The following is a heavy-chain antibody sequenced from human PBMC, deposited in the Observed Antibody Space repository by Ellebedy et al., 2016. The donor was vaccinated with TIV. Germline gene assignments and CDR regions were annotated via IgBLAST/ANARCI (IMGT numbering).Heavy chain of an antibody. CDR2: IRQEGDVK. CDR3: ARRGSYGDYAVQINSWSDT. CDR1: GFNFRSYW. J-gene: IGHJ5*02. V-gene: IGHV3-7*01. Sequence: PGGSLRLSCIASGFNFRSYWMTWVRQAPGKGLEWVANIRQEGDVKYYVDSVRGRLTVSRDNARNSLYLQMNNLRVEDTAVYYCARRGSYGDYAVQINSWSDTWGQGTLVTVSS. D-gene: IGHD3-16*01.